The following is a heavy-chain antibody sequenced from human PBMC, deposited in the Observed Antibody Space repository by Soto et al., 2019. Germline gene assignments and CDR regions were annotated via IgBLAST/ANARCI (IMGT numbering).Heavy chain of an antibody. V-gene: IGHV4-59*01. J-gene: IGHJ5*02. D-gene: IGHD5-18*01. Sequence: SETLSLTCTVSGGSISSYDGSWIRQPTGKGLEWIGYIYYSGSTNYNPSLKSRVTISVDTSKNQFSLKLSSVTAADTAVYYCARHSGYSYGYPNWFDPWGQGTLVTVSS. CDR1: GGSISSYD. CDR3: ARHSGYSYGYPNWFDP. CDR2: IYYSGST.